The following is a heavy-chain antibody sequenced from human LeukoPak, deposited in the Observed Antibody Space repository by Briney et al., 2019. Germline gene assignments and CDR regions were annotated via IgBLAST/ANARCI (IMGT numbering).Heavy chain of an antibody. CDR3: ARGRRYGEDYYYMDV. D-gene: IGHD4-17*01. J-gene: IGHJ6*03. CDR2: MNPNSGNT. V-gene: IGHV1-8*01. Sequence: ASVKVSCKASGYTFTSYDINWVRQATGQGLEWMGWMNPNSGNTGYAQKFQGRVTMTRNTSISTAYMELSSLRYEDTAVYYCARGRRYGEDYYYMDVWGKGTTVTVSS. CDR1: GYTFTSYD.